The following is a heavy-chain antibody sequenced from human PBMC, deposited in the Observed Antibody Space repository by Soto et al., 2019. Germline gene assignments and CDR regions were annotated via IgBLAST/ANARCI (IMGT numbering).Heavy chain of an antibody. J-gene: IGHJ4*02. CDR1: GGSLSGYY. CDR2: INHSGST. Sequence: QVQLQQWGAGLLEPSETLSLTCAVYGGSLSGYYWSWIRQSPGKGLEWIGEINHSGSTIYNPSLKSRINLSVDTPRNQFSLSLRFVTAADTAVYFCARLPLNYDLCSGTAKPFDYWGQGTLVTVSS. V-gene: IGHV4-34*01. D-gene: IGHD3-3*01. CDR3: ARLPLNYDLCSGTAKPFDY.